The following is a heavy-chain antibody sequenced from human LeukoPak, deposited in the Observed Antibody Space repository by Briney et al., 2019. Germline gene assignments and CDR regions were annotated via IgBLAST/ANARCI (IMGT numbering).Heavy chain of an antibody. J-gene: IGHJ3*02. D-gene: IGHD6-6*01. V-gene: IGHV3-48*04. CDR3: AKEFMVEQLVFRVCAFDI. Sequence: GGSLRLSCAASGFTFSTYSMNWVRQAPGKGLEWGSYISSSSSTIYYADSVKGRFTISRDNAKNSLYLQMNSLRAEDTAVYYCAKEFMVEQLVFRVCAFDIWGQGTTVTVFS. CDR1: GFTFSTYS. CDR2: ISSSSSTI.